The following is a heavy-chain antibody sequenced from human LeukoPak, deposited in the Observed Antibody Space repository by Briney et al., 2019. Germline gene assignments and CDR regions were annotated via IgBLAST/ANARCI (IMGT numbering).Heavy chain of an antibody. V-gene: IGHV4-59*01. CDR3: ARANVLLWFGELLGAFDI. CDR1: GGSISSYY. CDR2: IYYSGST. D-gene: IGHD3-10*01. Sequence: PSETLSLTCTVSGGSISSYYWTWIRQPPGKGLEWIGYIYYSGSTNYNPSLKSRVTISVDTSKNQFSLKLSSVTAADTAVYYCARANVLLWFGELLGAFDIWGQGTMVTVSS. J-gene: IGHJ3*02.